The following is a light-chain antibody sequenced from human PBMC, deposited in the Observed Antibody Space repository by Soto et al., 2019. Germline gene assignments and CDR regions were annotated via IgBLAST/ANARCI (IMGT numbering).Light chain of an antibody. CDR2: FGF. J-gene: IGKJ1*01. CDR1: QSLLHSNGYNC. Sequence: DIVMTQSPLSLPVTPGEPASISCRSSQSLLHSNGYNCLDWFLQKPGQSPQILVFFGFNRASGVPDRFSGSGSGTNFTLRISRVEAEDVGVYYCMQALQTPWTFGQGTKVEI. CDR3: MQALQTPWT. V-gene: IGKV2-28*01.